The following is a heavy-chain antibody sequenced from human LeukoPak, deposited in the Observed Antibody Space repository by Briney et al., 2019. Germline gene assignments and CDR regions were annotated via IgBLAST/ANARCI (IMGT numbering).Heavy chain of an antibody. Sequence: HTLSLTCAVSGDSVSIDSVALCWSRQSPSRVLWWRRRTNYPSKWKYDYAVSVRSRIAINPDTSKNQFSLQLNPVTPEDTAVYFCARGSRYSFDFWGQGTVAIVSS. J-gene: IGHJ4*02. CDR1: GDSVSIDSVA. CDR2: TNYPSKWKY. V-gene: IGHV6-1*01. CDR3: ARGSRYSFDF. D-gene: IGHD2-15*01.